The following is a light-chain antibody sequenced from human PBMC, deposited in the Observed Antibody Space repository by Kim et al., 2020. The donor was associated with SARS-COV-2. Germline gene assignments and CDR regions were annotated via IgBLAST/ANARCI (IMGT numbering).Light chain of an antibody. CDR1: QSIATR. J-gene: IGKJ4*01. Sequence: IPMTQSPSSLAASVGDRITIACRASQSIATRLNWYQQRPGKAPKLLIYAASSLQSGVPSRFSGAGSGTDFTLTISSLQPEDFATYYCQQSFSTPWLSFGGGTKVDIK. V-gene: IGKV1-39*01. CDR2: AAS. CDR3: QQSFSTPWLS.